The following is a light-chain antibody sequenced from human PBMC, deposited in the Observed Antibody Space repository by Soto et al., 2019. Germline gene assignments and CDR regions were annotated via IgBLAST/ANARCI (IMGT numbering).Light chain of an antibody. Sequence: VLTQSPDTLSFSPGERVTLSCRASQSVSSSYLAWYQHKPGQAPRLLMYGASTRATGIPDRFSGSGSGTDFYLTISGLEPEDFAMYYCQQYGSSPLTFGGGTKVDIK. V-gene: IGKV3-20*01. CDR1: QSVSSSY. CDR3: QQYGSSPLT. J-gene: IGKJ4*01. CDR2: GAS.